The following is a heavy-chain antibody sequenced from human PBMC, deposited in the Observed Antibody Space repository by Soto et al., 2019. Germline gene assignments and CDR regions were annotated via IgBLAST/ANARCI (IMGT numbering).Heavy chain of an antibody. Sequence: SETLSLTCSVSGDSISSVDYFWAWIRQPPGQALEYIGYIYKSATTYYNPSFESRVAISLDTSKSQFSLNVTSVTAADTAVYFCARGRYCLTGRCFPNWFDSWDQGTLVTVSS. J-gene: IGHJ5*01. CDR2: IYKSATT. V-gene: IGHV4-30-4*01. D-gene: IGHD2-15*01. CDR3: ARGRYCLTGRCFPNWFDS. CDR1: GDSISSVDYF.